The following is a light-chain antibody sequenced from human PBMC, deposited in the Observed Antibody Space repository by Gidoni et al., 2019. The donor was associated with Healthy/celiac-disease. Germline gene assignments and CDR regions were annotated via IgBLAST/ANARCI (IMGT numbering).Light chain of an antibody. V-gene: IGKV3-15*01. CDR1: QSVSSN. CDR2: GAS. J-gene: IGKJ1*01. CDR3: QQYNNWPSWT. Sequence: EIVMTQSLATLSVSPGERDTLSCRSSQSVSSNLDWYQQKPGQAPRNLICGASTRATGIPARFSGSGSGTEFTLTISSLQFEDCAVYYCQQYNNWPSWTFGQGTKVEIK.